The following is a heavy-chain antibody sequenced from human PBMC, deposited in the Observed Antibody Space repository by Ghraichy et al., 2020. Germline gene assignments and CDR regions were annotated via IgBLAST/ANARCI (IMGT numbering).Heavy chain of an antibody. D-gene: IGHD3-3*01. CDR1: GFTFSSYS. Sequence: GGSLRLSCVASGFTFSSYSMNWVRQAPGKGLEWVSYISSSSSTIYYADSVKGRFTISRDNAKNSLYLQMNSLRDEDTAVYYCARGRITIFGVVPPLNWFDPWGQGTLVTVSS. J-gene: IGHJ5*02. CDR2: ISSSSSTI. CDR3: ARGRITIFGVVPPLNWFDP. V-gene: IGHV3-48*02.